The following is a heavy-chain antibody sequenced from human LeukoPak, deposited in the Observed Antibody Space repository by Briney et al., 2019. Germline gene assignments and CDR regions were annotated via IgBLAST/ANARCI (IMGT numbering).Heavy chain of an antibody. CDR2: INPNSGGT. V-gene: IGHV1-2*02. Sequence: EASVKVSCKASGYTFTGYYMHWVRQAPGQGLEWMGWINPNSGGTNYAQKFQGRVTITRDTSISTAYMELSSLRSDDTAVYYCARGRDGTYLDSWGQGTLVTVSS. D-gene: IGHD5-24*01. J-gene: IGHJ4*02. CDR3: ARGRDGTYLDS. CDR1: GYTFTGYY.